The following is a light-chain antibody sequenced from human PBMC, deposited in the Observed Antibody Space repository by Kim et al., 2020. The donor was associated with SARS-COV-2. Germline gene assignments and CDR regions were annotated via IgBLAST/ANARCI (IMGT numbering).Light chain of an antibody. CDR3: QQRSTWPPA. CDR1: RSVRKY. Sequence: LSAGERATLSCRASRSVRKYLAWYQQKPGQSPRLLNHDTSNRATGIPARFSGSGSGTDFTLTISSLEPEDFAVYYCQQRSTWPPAFGQGTKVDIK. V-gene: IGKV3-11*01. J-gene: IGKJ1*01. CDR2: DTS.